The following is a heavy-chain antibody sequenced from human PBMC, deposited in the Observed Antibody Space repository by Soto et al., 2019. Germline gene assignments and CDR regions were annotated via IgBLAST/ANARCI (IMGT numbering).Heavy chain of an antibody. CDR2: IFYTGST. V-gene: IGHV4-39*01. J-gene: IGHJ5*02. CDR3: ARPKTIGAAAGKGWFDP. Sequence: PSVTLSVTCTVAGGYINSNRCYWAWIRQPPGKGLEWIGSIFYTGSTYYSPSLKGRLTISVDPSKSQFSLKLTYMTAADTAMYYCARPKTIGAAAGKGWFDPWGQGNLVTVSS. CDR1: GGYINSNRCY. D-gene: IGHD6-13*01.